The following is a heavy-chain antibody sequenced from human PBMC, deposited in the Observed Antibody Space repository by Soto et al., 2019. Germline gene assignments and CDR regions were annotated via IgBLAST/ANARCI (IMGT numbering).Heavy chain of an antibody. J-gene: IGHJ4*02. D-gene: IGHD3-3*01. CDR1: GFIFSDYA. CDR2: ILGNDRNT. CDR3: AKDWTHLDY. Sequence: EVQLLESGGNLVQPGGSLRLSCATSGFIFSDYAMHWVRQAPGKGLEWVSIILGNDRNTYYADSVKGRFTNSRDKSKNTLYLQMNGLRVEDTAIYYCAKDWTHLDYWGPGTLVTVSS. V-gene: IGHV3-23*01.